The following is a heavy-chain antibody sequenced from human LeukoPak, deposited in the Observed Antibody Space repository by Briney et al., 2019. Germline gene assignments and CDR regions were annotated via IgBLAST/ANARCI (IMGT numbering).Heavy chain of an antibody. J-gene: IGHJ4*02. CDR2: ISGSGGST. CDR3: AKDDDYVWGSYRYGRFDY. D-gene: IGHD3-16*02. CDR1: GFTFSNYA. Sequence: GGSLRLSCAASGFTFSNYAMNWVRQAPGKRLEWVSAISGSGGSTYYADSVKGRFTISRDNSKNTLYLQMNSLRAEDTAVYYCAKDDDYVWGSYRYGRFDYWGQGTLVTVSS. V-gene: IGHV3-23*01.